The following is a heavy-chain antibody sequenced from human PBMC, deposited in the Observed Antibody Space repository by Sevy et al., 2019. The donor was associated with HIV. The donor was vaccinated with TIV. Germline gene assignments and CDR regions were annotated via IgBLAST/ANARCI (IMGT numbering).Heavy chain of an antibody. CDR2: ISSSSSYI. J-gene: IGHJ6*02. CDR1: GFTFSSYS. CDR3: AREGIVVVPAATSYGMDV. D-gene: IGHD2-2*01. Sequence: GGSLRLSCAASGFTFSSYSMNWVRQAPGKGLEWVSSISSSSSYIYYADSVKGRFIISRDNAKNSLYLQMNSLRAEDTAVYYCAREGIVVVPAATSYGMDVWGQGTTVTVSS. V-gene: IGHV3-21*01.